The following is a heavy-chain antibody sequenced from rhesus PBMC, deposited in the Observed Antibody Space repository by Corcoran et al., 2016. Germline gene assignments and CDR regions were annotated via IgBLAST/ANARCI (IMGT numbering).Heavy chain of an antibody. J-gene: IGHJ4*01. Sequence: QVQLQESGPGLVKPSETLSLTCAVSGGSISRRNWWSWIRQPPGKGLEWIGGIYSKSERTNYNPARKSRVTISKDTSKNQFALKRSSVTAADTAVYYCARCRGSYYCGYWGQGVLVTVAS. CDR1: GGSISRRNW. CDR2: IYSKSERT. V-gene: IGHV4S18*01. D-gene: IGHD3-16*01. CDR3: ARCRGSYYCGY.